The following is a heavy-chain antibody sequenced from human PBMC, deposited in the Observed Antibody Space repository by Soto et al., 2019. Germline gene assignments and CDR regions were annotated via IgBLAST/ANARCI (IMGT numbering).Heavy chain of an antibody. D-gene: IGHD1-1*01. CDR3: XXXXXXTAPMDAFXX. V-gene: IGHV1-69*06. J-gene: IGHJ3*01. CDR1: GGTFSSYA. Sequence: QVQLVQSGAEVKKPGSSVKVSCKASGGTFSSYAISWVRQAPGQGLEWMGGIIPIFGTANYAQKFQGRVTITADKSTSTAYMELSSLRSEDTAXXXXXXXXXXTAPMDAFXXXGQGTM. CDR2: IIPIFGTA.